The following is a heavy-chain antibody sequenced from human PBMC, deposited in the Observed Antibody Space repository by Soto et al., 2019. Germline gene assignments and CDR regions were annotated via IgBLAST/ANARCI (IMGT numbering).Heavy chain of an antibody. CDR3: ARDSPTPSVLPRFQH. V-gene: IGHV3-7*01. J-gene: IGHJ1*01. CDR1: GFTFSSYW. CDR2: IKQDGSEK. Sequence: EVQLVESGGGLVQPGGSLRLSCAASGFTFSSYWMSWVRQAPGKGLEWVANIKQDGSEKYYVDSVKGRCTSSRDNAKNSLYLQMNRLRAEDTAVYYCARDSPTPSVLPRFQHWGQGTLVTVSS.